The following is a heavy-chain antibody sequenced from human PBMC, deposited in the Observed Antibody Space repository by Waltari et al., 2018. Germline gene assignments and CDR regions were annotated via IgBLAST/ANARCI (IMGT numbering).Heavy chain of an antibody. CDR2: INHRGST. CDR1: GGSFSGYY. D-gene: IGHD3-3*01. Sequence: QVQLQQWGAGLLKPSETLSLTCAVYGGSFSGYYWSWIRQPPGKGLEWIGEINHRGSTNYNPSLKRRVTISVDTSKNQFSLKLSSVTAADTAVYYCARSKPPFWSGYYYYYYYGMDVWGQGTTVTVSS. V-gene: IGHV4-34*01. CDR3: ARSKPPFWSGYYYYYYYGMDV. J-gene: IGHJ6*02.